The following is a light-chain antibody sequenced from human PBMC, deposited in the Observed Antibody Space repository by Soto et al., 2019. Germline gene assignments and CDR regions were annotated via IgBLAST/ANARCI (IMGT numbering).Light chain of an antibody. CDR3: QQYTGPPTT. V-gene: IGKV3-20*01. CDR2: GAS. Sequence: EIILTQSPDTLSLSPGERATLSCRPSQTVSSNYLSWCQQRPGQAPRLLIYGASTRAAGSPDRFSGSGSGTDFTLTITRLEPEDSAVYFCQQYTGPPTTFGQGTRREIK. CDR1: QTVSSNY. J-gene: IGKJ5*01.